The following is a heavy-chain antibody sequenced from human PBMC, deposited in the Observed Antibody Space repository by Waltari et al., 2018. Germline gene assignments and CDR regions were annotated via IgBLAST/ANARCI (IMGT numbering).Heavy chain of an antibody. CDR2: IYYSGST. CDR3: ASQLQIDCGGDCYIDAFDI. J-gene: IGHJ3*02. CDR1: GGSISSSSYY. Sequence: QLQLQESGPGLVKPSETLSLTCTVSGGSISSSSYYWGWIRQPPGKGLEWIGSIYYSGSTYYNPSLKSRATISVDTSKNQFSLKLSSVTAADTAVYYCASQLQIDCGGDCYIDAFDIWGQGTMVTVSS. V-gene: IGHV4-39*07. D-gene: IGHD2-21*01.